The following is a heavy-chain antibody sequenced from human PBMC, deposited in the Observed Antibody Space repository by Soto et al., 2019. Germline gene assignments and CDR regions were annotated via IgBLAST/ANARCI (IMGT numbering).Heavy chain of an antibody. J-gene: IGHJ4*02. D-gene: IGHD2-21*02. CDR2: ISDGGENA. Sequence: QLLESGGGLVQPGGSLRLSCEASGFTFRSYDMSWVRQVPGKGLEWVSTISDGGENAHYGDSVKGRFTISRDNSENTLYLQMNSLRAEDTAVYYCARERCSSFGGNCGGDSGLDYWGQGTLVTVSS. V-gene: IGHV3-23*01. CDR3: ARERCSSFGGNCGGDSGLDY. CDR1: GFTFRSYD.